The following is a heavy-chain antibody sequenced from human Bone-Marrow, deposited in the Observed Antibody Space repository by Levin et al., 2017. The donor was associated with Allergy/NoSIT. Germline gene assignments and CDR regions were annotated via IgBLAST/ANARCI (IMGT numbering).Heavy chain of an antibody. Sequence: ASVKVSCKASGYTFTSYYMNWGRQAPGQGLEWMGIINPSGGSTSYAQKLQGRVTMTRDTSTSTVYMELSSLRSEDTAVYYCARTGHYDFWSGSSNWFDPWGQGTLVTVSS. J-gene: IGHJ5*02. V-gene: IGHV1-46*01. CDR3: ARTGHYDFWSGSSNWFDP. CDR2: INPSGGST. CDR1: GYTFTSYY. D-gene: IGHD3-3*01.